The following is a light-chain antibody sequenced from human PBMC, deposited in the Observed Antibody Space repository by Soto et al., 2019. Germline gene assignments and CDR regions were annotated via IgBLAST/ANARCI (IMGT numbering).Light chain of an antibody. Sequence: DIVMTQSPLSLPVTPGEPASISCRSSQSLLHSNGYNYLDWYLQKPGQSPHLLIYLGSNRASGVYDRFSGTGSGTDFTLKISRVESEDVGVYYCMQALQTPITFGQGTRLEIK. CDR1: QSLLHSNGYNY. CDR3: MQALQTPIT. V-gene: IGKV2-28*01. CDR2: LGS. J-gene: IGKJ5*01.